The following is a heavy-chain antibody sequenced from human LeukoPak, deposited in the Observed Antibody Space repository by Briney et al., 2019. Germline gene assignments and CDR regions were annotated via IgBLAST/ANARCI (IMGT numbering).Heavy chain of an antibody. Sequence: PGGSLRLSCAASGFTFSSYAMSWVRQAPGKGLEWVSAVSSSGGGTYYADSVKGRFTISRDNSKNTLFLQMNSLRAEDTAVYYCAKGSKMLIFTRDYYMDVWGKGTTVTISS. D-gene: IGHD3/OR15-3a*01. CDR3: AKGSKMLIFTRDYYMDV. V-gene: IGHV3-23*01. CDR2: VSSSGGGT. J-gene: IGHJ6*03. CDR1: GFTFSSYA.